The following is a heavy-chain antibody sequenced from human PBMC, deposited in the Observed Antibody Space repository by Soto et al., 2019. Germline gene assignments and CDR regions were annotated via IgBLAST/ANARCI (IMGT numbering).Heavy chain of an antibody. J-gene: IGHJ4*02. Sequence: YLRRSCAASAFTFSSYVISCLRLSPGKGLEWVSVVSGGGDTTYYTPSVKGRFTISRDDFRNTLYLQMNSLRTEDTAIYYCAKLRGFVVLPAGILDYWGPGTLVTVSS. D-gene: IGHD2-8*01. CDR3: AKLRGFVVLPAGILDY. CDR1: AFTFSSYV. V-gene: IGHV3-23*01. CDR2: VSGGGDTT.